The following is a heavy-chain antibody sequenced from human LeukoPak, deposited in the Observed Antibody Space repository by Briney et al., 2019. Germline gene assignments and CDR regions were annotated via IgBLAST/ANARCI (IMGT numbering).Heavy chain of an antibody. CDR2: ISDNGGST. V-gene: IGHV3-64*01. J-gene: IGHJ4*02. Sequence: PGGSLRLSCAASGFTFSSYAMHWVRQAPGKGLEYVSTISDNGGSTFYANSVKGRFTISRDNSKNTLYPQMGSLRPEDMAVYYCARALIAARPDSLFDYWGQGTLVTVSS. CDR1: GFTFSSYA. D-gene: IGHD6-6*01. CDR3: ARALIAARPDSLFDY.